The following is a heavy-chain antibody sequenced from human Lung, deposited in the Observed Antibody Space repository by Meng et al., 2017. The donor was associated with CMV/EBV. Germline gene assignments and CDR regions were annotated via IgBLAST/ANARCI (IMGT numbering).Heavy chain of an antibody. V-gene: IGHV4-4*07. CDR1: SDSITNYF. CDR2: LYPDGST. D-gene: IGHD2-2*01. CDR3: ARTPVRFCNTHMCYAFDY. Sequence: QEAGPRLLKPSETLSVTCIVSSDSITNYFWSWVRQPAGKGLEWIGRLYPDGSTDYNPSLSSRLTLSLDTSKIRFSLKLRSVTAADTAIYYCARTPVRFCNTHMCYAFDYWGQGALVTVSS. J-gene: IGHJ4*02.